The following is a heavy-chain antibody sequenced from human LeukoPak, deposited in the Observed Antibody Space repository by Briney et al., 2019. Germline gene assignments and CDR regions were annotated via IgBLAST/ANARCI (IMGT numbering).Heavy chain of an antibody. J-gene: IGHJ4*02. CDR1: GYTFTDYY. Sequence: ASVKVSCKASGYTFTDYYMNWVRQAPGQGLEWMGWIHPNSGGIKYAQKFQGRVTMTRDTSISTAYMELSSLRSDDTAVFYCARDYYDSSGYGSFDYWGQGTLVTVSS. CDR2: IHPNSGGI. CDR3: ARDYYDSSGYGSFDY. D-gene: IGHD3-22*01. V-gene: IGHV1-2*02.